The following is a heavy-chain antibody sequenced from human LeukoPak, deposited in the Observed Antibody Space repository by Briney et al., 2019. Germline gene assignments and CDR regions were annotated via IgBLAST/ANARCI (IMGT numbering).Heavy chain of an antibody. CDR1: GGSVSSGSYY. Sequence: SETLSLTCTVSGGSVSSGSYYWSWIRQPPGKGLEWIGYIYYSGSTNYNPFLKSRVTISVDTSKNQFSLKLSSVTAADTAVYYCAREVSGYYGSGSYPDYWGQGTLVTVSS. CDR2: IYYSGST. J-gene: IGHJ4*02. D-gene: IGHD3-10*01. CDR3: AREVSGYYGSGSYPDY. V-gene: IGHV4-61*01.